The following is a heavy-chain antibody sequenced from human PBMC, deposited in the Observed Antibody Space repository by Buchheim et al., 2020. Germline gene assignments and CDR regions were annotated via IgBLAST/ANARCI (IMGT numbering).Heavy chain of an antibody. CDR3: AKDVGVCSGGSCYLRYFDY. J-gene: IGHJ4*02. CDR2: ISGSGGST. Sequence: EVQLLESGGGLVQPGGSLRLSCAASGFTFSSYAMSWVRQAPGKGLEWVSAISGSGGSTYYADSVKGRFTISRDNSKNTLYLQMNSLRAEDTAVYYCAKDVGVCSGGSCYLRYFDYWGQGTL. CDR1: GFTFSSYA. D-gene: IGHD2-15*01. V-gene: IGHV3-23*01.